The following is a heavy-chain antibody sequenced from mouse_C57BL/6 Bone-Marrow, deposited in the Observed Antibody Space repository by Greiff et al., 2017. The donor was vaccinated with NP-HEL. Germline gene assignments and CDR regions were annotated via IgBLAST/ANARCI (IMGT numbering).Heavy chain of an antibody. Sequence: QVQLQQPGAELVMPGASVKLSCKASGYTFTSYWMHWVKQRPGQGLEWIGEIDPSDSYTNYNQKFKGKSTLTVDKSSSTDYMQLSSLTSEDSAVYYCARHYYGSSSFAYWGQETLVTVSA. V-gene: IGHV1-69*01. J-gene: IGHJ3*01. CDR2: IDPSDSYT. D-gene: IGHD1-1*01. CDR1: GYTFTSYW. CDR3: ARHYYGSSSFAY.